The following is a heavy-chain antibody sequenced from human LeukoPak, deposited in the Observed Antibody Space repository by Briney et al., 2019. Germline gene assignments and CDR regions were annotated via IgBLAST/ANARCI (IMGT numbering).Heavy chain of an antibody. CDR3: TRGRGPTTVTTRYFDY. D-gene: IGHD4-11*01. V-gene: IGHV4-34*01. Sequence: SSETLSLTCAVYGGSFSGYYWSWIRQPPGKGLEWIGEINHSGSTNYNPSPKSRVTISVDTSKNQFSLKLSSVTAADTAVYYCTRGRGPTTVTTRYFDYWGQGTLVTVSS. J-gene: IGHJ4*02. CDR2: INHSGST. CDR1: GGSFSGYY.